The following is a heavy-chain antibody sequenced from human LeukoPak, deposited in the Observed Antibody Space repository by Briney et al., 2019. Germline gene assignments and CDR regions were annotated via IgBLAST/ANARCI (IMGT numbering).Heavy chain of an antibody. CDR1: GGSISSGGYY. CDR2: IYYSGST. J-gene: IGHJ4*02. V-gene: IGHV4-31*03. D-gene: IGHD3-10*01. Sequence: PSETLSLTCTVSGGSISSGGYYWSWIRQHPGKGLEWIGYIYYSGSTYYNPSLKSRVTISVDTSKNQFSLKLSSVTAADTAVYYCAGDRITMVRGVIIGTAFDYWGQGTLVTVSS. CDR3: AGDRITMVRGVIIGTAFDY.